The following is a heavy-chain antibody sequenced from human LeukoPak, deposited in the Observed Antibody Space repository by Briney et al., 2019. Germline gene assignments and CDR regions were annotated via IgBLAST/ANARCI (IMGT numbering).Heavy chain of an antibody. D-gene: IGHD1/OR15-1a*01. V-gene: IGHV3-23*01. CDR3: AKDPQLGQRSYYFDY. CDR1: GFTFSSYA. J-gene: IGHJ4*02. CDR2: ISGSGGST. Sequence: GGSLRLSCAASGFTFSSYAMSWVRQAPGKGLEWVSAISGSGGSTYYADSVKGRFTISRDNSKNTLYLQMDSLRAEDTAVYYCAKDPQLGQRSYYFDYWGQGTLVTVSS.